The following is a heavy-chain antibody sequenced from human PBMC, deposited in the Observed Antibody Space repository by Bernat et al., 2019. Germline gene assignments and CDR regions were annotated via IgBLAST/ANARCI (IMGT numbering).Heavy chain of an antibody. CDR2: ISAYNGNT. CDR3: ARSAYGETKYYYYGMDV. J-gene: IGHJ6*02. V-gene: IGHV1-18*01. D-gene: IGHD1/OR15-1a*01. CDR1: GYTFTSYG. Sequence: QVQLVQSGAEAKKPGASVKVSCKASGYTFTSYGISWVRQAPGQGLEWMGWISAYNGNTNYAQKLQGRVTMTTDTSTSTAYMELRSLRSDDTAVYYCARSAYGETKYYYYGMDVWGQGTTVTVSS.